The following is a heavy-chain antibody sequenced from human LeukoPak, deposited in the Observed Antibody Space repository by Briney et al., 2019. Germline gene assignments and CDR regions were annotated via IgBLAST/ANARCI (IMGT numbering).Heavy chain of an antibody. J-gene: IGHJ4*02. CDR1: GFTFDDYG. CDR2: INWNGGST. V-gene: IGHV3-20*04. D-gene: IGHD2-15*01. CDR3: ARSDCSGGSCHKYYFDY. Sequence: PGGSLRPSCAASGFTFDDYGMSWVRQAPGKGLEWVSGINWNGGSTGYADSVKGRFTISRDNAKNSLYLQMNSLRAEDTALYYCARSDCSGGSCHKYYFDYWGQGTLVTVSS.